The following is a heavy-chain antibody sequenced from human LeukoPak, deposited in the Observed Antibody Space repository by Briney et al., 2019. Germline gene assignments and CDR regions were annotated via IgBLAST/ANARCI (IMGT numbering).Heavy chain of an antibody. CDR2: INPSGGST. Sequence: ASVKVSCKVSGYTFTSYFMHWVRQAPGQGLEWMGIINPSGGSTSYAQKFQGRVTTTRDTSTSTVYMELSSLRSEDTAVYYCARDPYDSSGSYLERYGMDVWGQGTTVTVSS. J-gene: IGHJ6*02. D-gene: IGHD3-22*01. V-gene: IGHV1-46*01. CDR1: GYTFTSYF. CDR3: ARDPYDSSGSYLERYGMDV.